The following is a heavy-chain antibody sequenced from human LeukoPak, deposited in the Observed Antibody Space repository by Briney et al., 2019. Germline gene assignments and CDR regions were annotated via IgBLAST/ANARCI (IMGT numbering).Heavy chain of an antibody. CDR3: ARDPPVTSLGY. CDR1: GGTFSSYA. Sequence: SVKVSCKASGGTFSSYAISWVRQAPGQGLEWMGRIIPILGIANYAQKFQGRVTITADKSTSTAYMELSSLRSEDTAVYYCARDPPVTSLGYWGQGTLVTVSS. J-gene: IGHJ4*02. CDR2: IIPILGIA. V-gene: IGHV1-69*04. D-gene: IGHD4-17*01.